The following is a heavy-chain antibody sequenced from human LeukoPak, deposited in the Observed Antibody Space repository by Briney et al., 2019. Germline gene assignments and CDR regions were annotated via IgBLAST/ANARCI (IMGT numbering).Heavy chain of an antibody. Sequence: SETLSLTCTVSGGSISSYYWSWIRQPAGKGLEWIGRIYTSGSTNYNPSLKSRVTMSVDTSKNQFSLKLSSVTAADTAVYYCARGGCSGGSCYWFDPWGQGTLVPVSS. V-gene: IGHV4-4*07. D-gene: IGHD2-15*01. CDR1: GGSISSYY. J-gene: IGHJ5*02. CDR2: IYTSGST. CDR3: ARGGCSGGSCYWFDP.